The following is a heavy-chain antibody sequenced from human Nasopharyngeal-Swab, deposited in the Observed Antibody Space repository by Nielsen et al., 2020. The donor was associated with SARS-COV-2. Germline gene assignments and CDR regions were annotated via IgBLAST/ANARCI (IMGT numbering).Heavy chain of an antibody. CDR3: ARVSGIFNWFDP. J-gene: IGHJ5*02. CDR2: TYYRSKWYN. V-gene: IGHV6-1*01. Sequence: WIRQSPSRGLEWLGRTYYRSKWYNDYAVSVKSRITINPDTSKNQFSLKLSSVTAADTAVYYCARVSGIFNWFDPWGQGTLVTVSS. D-gene: IGHD6-25*01.